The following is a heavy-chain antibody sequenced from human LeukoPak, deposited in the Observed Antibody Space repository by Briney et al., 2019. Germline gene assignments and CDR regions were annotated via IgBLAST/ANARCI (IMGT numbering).Heavy chain of an antibody. V-gene: IGHV3-23*01. CDR1: GFTFSSYA. CDR2: ISGSGGST. J-gene: IGHJ4*02. CDR3: ANSQTSPYYFDY. Sequence: GGSLRLSCAASGFTFSSYAMSWVCQAPGKGLEWVSAISGSGGSTYYADSVKGRFTTSRDNSKNTLYLQMNGLRAEDTAVYYCANSQTSPYYFDYWGQGTLVTVSS.